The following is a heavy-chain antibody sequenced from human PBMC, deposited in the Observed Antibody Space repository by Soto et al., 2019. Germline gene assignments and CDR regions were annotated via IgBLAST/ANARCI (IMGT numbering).Heavy chain of an antibody. D-gene: IGHD3-3*01. CDR1: GDSIISYC. Sequence: SENLSLTCTLSGDSIISYCWSWIRQPPGKGLEWIGYIYYSGSTNYNPSLKSRVTISVDTSKNQFSLKLSSVTAADTAVYYCARLEYDFWSGTTPDVWGKGTTVT. CDR2: IYYSGST. CDR3: ARLEYDFWSGTTPDV. V-gene: IGHV4-59*08. J-gene: IGHJ6*03.